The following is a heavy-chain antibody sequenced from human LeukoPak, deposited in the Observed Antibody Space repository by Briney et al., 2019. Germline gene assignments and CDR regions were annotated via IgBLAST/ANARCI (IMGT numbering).Heavy chain of an antibody. D-gene: IGHD6-6*01. V-gene: IGHV1-8*03. Sequence: VASVKVSCKASGYTFTNYDINWVRQATGQGLEWMGWMNPNSGNTGYAQNFQGRVTITRNTSITTAYMELSSLRSEDTAVYYCARFQLAPRRGNWFDPWGQGTLVTVSS. J-gene: IGHJ5*02. CDR1: GYTFTNYD. CDR3: ARFQLAPRRGNWFDP. CDR2: MNPNSGNT.